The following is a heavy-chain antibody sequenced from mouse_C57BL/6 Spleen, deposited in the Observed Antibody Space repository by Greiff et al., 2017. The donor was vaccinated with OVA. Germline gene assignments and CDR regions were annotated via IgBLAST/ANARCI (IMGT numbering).Heavy chain of an antibody. CDR2: IDPSASDT. Sequence: QVQLQQPGAELVRPGSSVKLSCKASGYTFTSYWMHWVKQRPIQGLEWIGNIDPSASDTHYNQKFKDKATLIVDKSVSTAYMQLSSLTSEVSAGYCCARDYYKDYAMDYWGQGTSVTVSS. CDR3: ARDYYKDYAMDY. J-gene: IGHJ4*01. CDR1: GYTFTSYW. V-gene: IGHV1-52*01. D-gene: IGHD2-12*01.